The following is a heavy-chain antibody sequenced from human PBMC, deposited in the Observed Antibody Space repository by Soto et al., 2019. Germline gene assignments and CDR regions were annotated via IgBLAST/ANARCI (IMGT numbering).Heavy chain of an antibody. CDR1: GGSISGSGYY. J-gene: IGHJ5*02. CDR3: ASTPGYCTNGVCLNWFDP. CDR2: IYYSGST. V-gene: IGHV4-39*01. Sequence: PSETLSLTCTVSGGSISGSGYYWGWIRQPPGKGLEWIGSIYYSGSTYYNPSLKSRVTTSVDTSKNQFSLKLSSVTAADTAVYYCASTPGYCTNGVCLNWFDPWGQGTLVTVSS. D-gene: IGHD2-8*01.